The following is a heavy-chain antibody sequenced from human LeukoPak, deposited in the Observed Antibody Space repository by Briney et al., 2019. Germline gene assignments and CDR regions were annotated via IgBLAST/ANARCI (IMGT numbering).Heavy chain of an antibody. CDR2: ISTSVTYT. CDR3: AREGRSGSYLGRFDP. D-gene: IGHD1-26*01. CDR1: GFTFSDYY. V-gene: IGHV3-11*05. Sequence: GGPLRLSCAASGFTFSDYYMSWIRQAPGGGLEWVSYISTSVTYTECADSVKGRFTISRDNAKNSLYLQMNSLRAEDTAVYYCAREGRSGSYLGRFDPWGQGTLVTVSS. J-gene: IGHJ5*02.